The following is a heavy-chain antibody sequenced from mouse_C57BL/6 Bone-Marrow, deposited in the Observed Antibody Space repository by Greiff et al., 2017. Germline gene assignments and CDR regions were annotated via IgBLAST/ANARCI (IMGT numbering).Heavy chain of an antibody. CDR1: GYTFTSYW. CDR2: IYPSDSET. V-gene: IGHV1-61*01. D-gene: IGHD1-1*01. J-gene: IGHJ1*03. CDR3: ARSECDGSTWYFDV. Sequence: QVQLQQPGAELVRPGSSVKLSCKASGYTFTSYWMDWVKQRPGQGLEWIGNIYPSDSETHYNQKFKDKATLTVDKSSSTAYMQLSSLTSEDSAVYDCARSECDGSTWYFDVWGTGTTITVSA.